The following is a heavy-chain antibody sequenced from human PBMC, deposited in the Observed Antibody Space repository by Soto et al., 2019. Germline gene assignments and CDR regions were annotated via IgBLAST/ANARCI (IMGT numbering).Heavy chain of an antibody. Sequence: GPQVKVSCKASGGTFSSYAISWVRQAPGQGLEWMGGIIPIFGTANYAQKFQGRVTITADESTSTAYMELSSLRSEDTAVYYCARAPGTDSYYDFWSGYFGPYYYGMAVWGQGTTVTVSS. D-gene: IGHD3-3*01. CDR2: IIPIFGTA. CDR3: ARAPGTDSYYDFWSGYFGPYYYGMAV. CDR1: GGTFSSYA. J-gene: IGHJ6*02. V-gene: IGHV1-69*01.